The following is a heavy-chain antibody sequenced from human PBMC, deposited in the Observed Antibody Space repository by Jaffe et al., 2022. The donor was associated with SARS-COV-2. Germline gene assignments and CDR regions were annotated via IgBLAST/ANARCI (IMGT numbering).Heavy chain of an antibody. D-gene: IGHD3-16*02. CDR1: GFTFSSYW. CDR3: ARVYDYVWGSYRSGYFDY. J-gene: IGHJ4*02. CDR2: IKQDGSEK. V-gene: IGHV3-7*01. Sequence: EVQLVESGGGLVQPGGSLRLSCAASGFTFSSYWMSWVRQAPGKGLEWVANIKQDGSEKYYVDSVKGRFTISRDNAKNSLYLQMNSLRAEDTAVYYCARVYDYVWGSYRSGYFDYWGQGTLVTVSS.